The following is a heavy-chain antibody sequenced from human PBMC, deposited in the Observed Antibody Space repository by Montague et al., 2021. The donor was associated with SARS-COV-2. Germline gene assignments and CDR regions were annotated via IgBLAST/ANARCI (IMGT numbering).Heavy chain of an antibody. V-gene: IGHV4-31*03. Sequence: TLSLTCTVSGGSIRSSDNYWGWIRQHPGKGLEWIGYIYSSGTTYYNPSLRSRVTISVNTSKKPLSLKLSTETAADTAVYYCGRGMYGVTETTDALDNWGQGTMVSVSS. CDR3: GRGMYGVTETTDALDN. D-gene: IGHD1-14*01. CDR1: GGSIRSSDNY. CDR2: IYSSGTT. J-gene: IGHJ3*02.